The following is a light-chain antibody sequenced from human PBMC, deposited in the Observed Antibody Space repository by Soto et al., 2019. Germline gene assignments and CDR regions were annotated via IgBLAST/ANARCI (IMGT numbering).Light chain of an antibody. V-gene: IGKV1-39*01. J-gene: IGKJ1*01. CDR1: QSISTY. CDR3: QQHSHWPPWT. CDR2: AAS. Sequence: DIQLTQSPSSLSASVGDRLTITCRASQSISTYLNWYQQTPGKAPKVLIFAASNLQSGVPSRFSGSGSGTDFTLTISNLEPEDFAVYYCQQHSHWPPWTFGQGTRVEI.